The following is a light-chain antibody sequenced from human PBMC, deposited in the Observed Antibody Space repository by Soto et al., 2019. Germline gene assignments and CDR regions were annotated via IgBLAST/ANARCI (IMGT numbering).Light chain of an antibody. CDR1: QSFSTSY. J-gene: IGKJ4*01. Sequence: IVLTQSPGTLSLSPGERATLSCRASQSFSTSYLAWYQQKPGQAPRLLIFAASSRASGIPDRFSGSGSGTDLTLTIDRLEPEDFAVYYCQQYSTSPLTFGGGTKVDIK. V-gene: IGKV3-20*01. CDR3: QQYSTSPLT. CDR2: AAS.